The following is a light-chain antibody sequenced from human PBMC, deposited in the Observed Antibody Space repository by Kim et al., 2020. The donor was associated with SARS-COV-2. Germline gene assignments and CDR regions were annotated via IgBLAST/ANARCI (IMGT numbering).Light chain of an antibody. CDR3: QQHHSFPLT. V-gene: IGKV1-9*01. Sequence: IQLTQSPSSLSASVGDTVTITCRASQGINSNSAWYQQRPGKAPNLLIYSAFTLHSGVPSRFSGSGSGTDFTLTITSLQPEDFATYHCQQHHSFPLTFVGGTKMDIK. CDR1: QGINSN. J-gene: IGKJ4*01. CDR2: SAF.